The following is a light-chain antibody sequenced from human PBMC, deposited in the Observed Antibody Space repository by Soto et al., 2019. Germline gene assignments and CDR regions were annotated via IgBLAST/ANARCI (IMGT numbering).Light chain of an antibody. CDR2: GTS. Sequence: EIVLTQSPGTLSLSPGERATLSCRASQSVNSNLAWYQQKPGQAPRVVIYGTSTRATGIPDRFSGSGSGTDFTLTISSVQSEDFAIYYCQQYNNWPPITFGQGTRLEIK. CDR3: QQYNNWPPIT. CDR1: QSVNSN. J-gene: IGKJ5*01. V-gene: IGKV3D-15*01.